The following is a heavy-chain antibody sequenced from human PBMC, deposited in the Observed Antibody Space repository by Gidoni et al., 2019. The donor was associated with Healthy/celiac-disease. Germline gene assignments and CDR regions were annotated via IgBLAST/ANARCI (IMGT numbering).Heavy chain of an antibody. CDR3: ASLSGDTYYYDSSGYYMDV. V-gene: IGHV1-69*06. J-gene: IGHJ6*03. CDR2: IIPIFGTA. D-gene: IGHD3-22*01. Sequence: QVQLVQSGAEVTKPGSSVKVSCKASGGTFSSYAISLVRQAPGQGLEWMGGIIPIFGTANYAQKFQGRVTITADKSTSTAYMELSSLRSEDTAVYYCASLSGDTYYYDSSGYYMDVWGKGTTVTVSS. CDR1: GGTFSSYA.